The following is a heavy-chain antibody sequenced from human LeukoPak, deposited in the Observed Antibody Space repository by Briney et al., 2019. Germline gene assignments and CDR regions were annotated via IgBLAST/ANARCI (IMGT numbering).Heavy chain of an antibody. D-gene: IGHD5-12*01. CDR1: GGSMSTYY. Sequence: SETLSHTCTVSGGSMSTYYWTWIRQPPGKGLEWIGYIYYSGSTNYNPSLKSRVTISVDTSKNQFSLKLSSVTAADTAVYYCARGSSGYADGIFDYWGQGTLVTVSS. V-gene: IGHV4-59*01. J-gene: IGHJ4*02. CDR3: ARGSSGYADGIFDY. CDR2: IYYSGST.